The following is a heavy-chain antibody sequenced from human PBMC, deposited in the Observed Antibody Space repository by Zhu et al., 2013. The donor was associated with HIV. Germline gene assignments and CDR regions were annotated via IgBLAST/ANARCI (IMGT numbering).Heavy chain of an antibody. Sequence: QVQLVQSGAEVKKPGSSVKVSCKASGGTFSSNAISWVRQAPGQGLEWMGGIIPIFGTTNYAQKFQGRVTITADKSTTTAYMDLSSLRSDDTAVYYCARGTVDVETVMVLSFDYWGQGTLVTVSS. D-gene: IGHD5-18*01. V-gene: IGHV1-69*06. CDR3: ARGTVDVETVMVLSFDY. CDR1: GGTFSSNA. CDR2: IIPIFGTT. J-gene: IGHJ4*02.